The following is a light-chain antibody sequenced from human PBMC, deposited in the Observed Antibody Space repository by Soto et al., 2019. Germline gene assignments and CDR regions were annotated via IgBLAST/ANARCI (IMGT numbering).Light chain of an antibody. CDR2: GAS. Sequence: DIPMTQSPSSLSAAIGDRVTITCQASQSIKNYLNWYQHKPGAAPKLLIFGASNLESGVPSRFSGSGSGTEFTLSISSLQPEDFATYYCQQGYSTTPITFGQGTRVEIK. CDR3: QQGYSTTPIT. V-gene: IGKV1-39*01. CDR1: QSIKNY. J-gene: IGKJ5*01.